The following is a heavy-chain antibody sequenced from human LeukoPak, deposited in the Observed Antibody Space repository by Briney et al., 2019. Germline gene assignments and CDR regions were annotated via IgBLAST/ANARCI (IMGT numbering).Heavy chain of an antibody. V-gene: IGHV3-23*01. D-gene: IGHD6-6*01. CDR1: GFTFINYA. J-gene: IGHJ4*02. Sequence: GGSLRLSCAASGFTFINYAMSWVRQAPGKGLEWVSVIGKSGTTYYADSVKGRFTISRDNSKNTLYLQMNSLRVDDTAVYYCARDPPAVAANTYGWGQGTLVTVSS. CDR2: IGKSGTT. CDR3: ARDPPAVAANTYG.